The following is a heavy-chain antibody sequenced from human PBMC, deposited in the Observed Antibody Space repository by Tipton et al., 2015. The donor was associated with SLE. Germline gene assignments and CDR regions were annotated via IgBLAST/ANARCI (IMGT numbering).Heavy chain of an antibody. CDR3: ARDPGAAATTGLLDY. J-gene: IGHJ4*02. CDR1: GFNFGDYA. Sequence: TLSLTCAASGFNFGDYAVSWVRQAPGKGLEWVSFVKSEAYGGTTEYAASVKGRFTLSRDGSKSIAYLQMNSLKIEDTGVYYCARDPGAAATTGLLDYWGQGTLVTVSS. CDR2: VKSEAYGGTT. D-gene: IGHD1-1*01. V-gene: IGHV3-49*04.